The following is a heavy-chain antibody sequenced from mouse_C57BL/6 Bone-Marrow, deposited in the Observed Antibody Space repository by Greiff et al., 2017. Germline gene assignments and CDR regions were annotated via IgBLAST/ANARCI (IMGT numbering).Heavy chain of an antibody. J-gene: IGHJ4*01. CDR1: GFTFSDYY. V-gene: IGHV5-16*01. CDR2: INYDGSST. Sequence: EVKLMESEGGLVQPGSSMKLSCTASGFTFSDYYMAWVRQVREKGLEWVANINYDGSSTYYLDSLKSRFIISRDNAKNILYLQMSSLKSEDTATYYCAREFTTVVATDYAMDYWGQGTSVTVSS. CDR3: AREFTTVVATDYAMDY. D-gene: IGHD1-1*01.